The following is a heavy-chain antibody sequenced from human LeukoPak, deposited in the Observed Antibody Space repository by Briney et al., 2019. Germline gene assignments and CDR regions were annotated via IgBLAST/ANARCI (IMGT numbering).Heavy chain of an antibody. CDR3: ARDHFGGK. Sequence: SETLSLTCTVSGYSISSGYYWGWIRQPPGKGLEWIGSIYHSGSTYYNPSLKSRVTISVDTSKNQFSLKLSSVTAADTAVYYCARDHFGGKWGQGTLVTVSS. CDR1: GYSISSGYY. V-gene: IGHV4-38-2*02. CDR2: IYHSGST. J-gene: IGHJ4*02. D-gene: IGHD4-23*01.